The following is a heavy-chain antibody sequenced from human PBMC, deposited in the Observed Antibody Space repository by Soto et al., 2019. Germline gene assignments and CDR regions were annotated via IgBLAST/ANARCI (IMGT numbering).Heavy chain of an antibody. Sequence: QVQLVQSGAEVKKPGSSVKVSCKASGGTVSSYTISWVRQAPGQGREWMGRIIPILGIANYAQKLQGRVTITADKPTSTAYMELRSLRSDDTAVYYCARYRLVTPLSYCMDVWGQGTTVTVSS. CDR2: IIPILGIA. CDR3: ARYRLVTPLSYCMDV. J-gene: IGHJ6*02. V-gene: IGHV1-69*02. CDR1: GGTVSSYT. D-gene: IGHD2-15*01.